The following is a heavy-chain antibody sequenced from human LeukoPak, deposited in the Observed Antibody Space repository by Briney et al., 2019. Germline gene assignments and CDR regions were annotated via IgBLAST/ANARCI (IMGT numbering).Heavy chain of an antibody. CDR1: GGSISTITYY. CDR2: MYYRGNT. CDR3: ARLYGNYQNYFDY. V-gene: IGHV4-39*07. Sequence: SETLSLTCAVSGGSISTITYYWGWIRQPPGKGLEWVGHMYYRGNTFYNPSLKSRVTISVDTSKNQFSLKLRSVTAADTAVYYCARLYGNYQNYFDYWGQGTLVTVSS. J-gene: IGHJ4*02. D-gene: IGHD1-7*01.